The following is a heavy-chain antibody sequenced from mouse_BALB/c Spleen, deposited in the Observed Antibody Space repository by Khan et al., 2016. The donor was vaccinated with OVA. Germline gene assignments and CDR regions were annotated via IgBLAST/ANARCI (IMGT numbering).Heavy chain of an antibody. D-gene: IGHD3-3*01. J-gene: IGHJ3*01. CDR2: IYPGNNET. V-gene: IGHV1-5*01. CDR1: GYIFTDYL. Sequence: VQLQQSGTVLARPGTSVRMSCKASGYIFTDYLMHWVKRRPGQGLEWIGSIYPGNNETNYNQKFKDKAKLTSVPSASTAYMDFTSLTNEDSAVYYCTRAGYGAVAFWGQGTLVTVSA. CDR3: TRAGYGAVAF.